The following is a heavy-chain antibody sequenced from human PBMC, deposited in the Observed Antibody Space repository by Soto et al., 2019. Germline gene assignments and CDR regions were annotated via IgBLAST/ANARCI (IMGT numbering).Heavy chain of an antibody. D-gene: IGHD3-3*01. Sequence: PPGKGLDWIGEINHSGSTNYNPSLKSRVTISVDTSKNQFSLKLSSVTAADTAVYYCARVVVGITIFGVVISRTMDVWGKGTTVTVSS. CDR2: INHSGST. CDR3: ARVVVGITIFGVVISRTMDV. V-gene: IGHV4-34*01. J-gene: IGHJ6*04.